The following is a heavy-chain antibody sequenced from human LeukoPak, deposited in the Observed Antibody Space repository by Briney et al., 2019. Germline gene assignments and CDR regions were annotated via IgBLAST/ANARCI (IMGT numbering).Heavy chain of an antibody. CDR3: AGGTGRGDYLVDY. J-gene: IGHJ4*02. CDR2: INAANGDT. Sequence: ASVKVSCKASGYTFTSYAMHWVRQAPGQRLEWMGWINAANGDTKYSQKFQGRVTITRDTSASTDYMELSSLRSEDTALYYCAGGTGRGDYLVDYWGQGTLVTVS. D-gene: IGHD2/OR15-2a*01. CDR1: GYTFTSYA. V-gene: IGHV1-3*01.